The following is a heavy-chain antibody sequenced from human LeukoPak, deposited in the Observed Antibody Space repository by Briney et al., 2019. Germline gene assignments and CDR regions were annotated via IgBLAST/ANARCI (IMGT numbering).Heavy chain of an antibody. Sequence: GASVKVSCKASGGTFSSYAICWVRQAPGQGLEWMGGIIPIFGTSNYAQKFQGRVTITADESTTTAYMELSSLKSEDTAVYYCARGHRIAAAGTGYYYVMDVWGQGTTVTVSS. CDR3: ARGHRIAAAGTGYYYVMDV. V-gene: IGHV1-69*13. D-gene: IGHD6-13*01. CDR2: IIPIFGTS. J-gene: IGHJ6*02. CDR1: GGTFSSYA.